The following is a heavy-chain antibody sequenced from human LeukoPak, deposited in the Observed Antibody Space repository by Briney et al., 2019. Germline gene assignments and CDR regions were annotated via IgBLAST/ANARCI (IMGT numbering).Heavy chain of an antibody. CDR3: ARGLTYYYDSSGYYYSDKVDY. D-gene: IGHD3-22*01. V-gene: IGHV4-34*01. CDR1: GFTFSSYA. J-gene: IGHJ4*02. Sequence: GSLRLSCAASGFTFSSYAMSWVRQPPGKGLEWIGEINHSGSTNYNPSLKSRVTISVDTSKNQFSLKLSSVTAADTAVYYCARGLTYYYDSSGYYYSDKVDYWGQGTLVTVSS. CDR2: INHSGST.